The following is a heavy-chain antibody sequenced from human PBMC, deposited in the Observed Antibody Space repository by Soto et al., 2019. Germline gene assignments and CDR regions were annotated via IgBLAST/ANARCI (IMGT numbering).Heavy chain of an antibody. J-gene: IGHJ4*02. D-gene: IGHD4-17*01. CDR1: GFTFSSYG. CDR2: ISYDGSNK. CDR3: AKGHEPSIKTDYGDLYYFDY. Sequence: QVQLVESGGGVVQPGRSLRLSCAASGFTFSSYGMHWVRQAPGKGLEWVAVISYDGSNKYYADSVKGRFTISRDNSKNTLYLQMNSLRAEDTAVYYCAKGHEPSIKTDYGDLYYFDYWGQGTLVTVSS. V-gene: IGHV3-30*18.